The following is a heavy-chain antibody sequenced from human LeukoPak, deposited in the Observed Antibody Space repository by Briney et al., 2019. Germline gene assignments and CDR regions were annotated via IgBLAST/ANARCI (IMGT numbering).Heavy chain of an antibody. CDR3: TVRFLERFDAHYFDY. V-gene: IGHV1-24*01. D-gene: IGHD3-3*01. CDR2: FDPEDGET. Sequence: ASVKVSCKVSGYTLTELSMHWVRQAPGKGLEWMGGFDPEDGETIYAQKFQGRVTMTEDTSTDTAYMELSSLRSEDTAVYYCTVRFLERFDAHYFDYWGQGTLVTVSS. J-gene: IGHJ4*02. CDR1: GYTLTELS.